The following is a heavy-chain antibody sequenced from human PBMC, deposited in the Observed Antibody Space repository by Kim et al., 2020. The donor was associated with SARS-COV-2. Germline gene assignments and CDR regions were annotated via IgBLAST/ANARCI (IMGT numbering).Heavy chain of an antibody. V-gene: IGHV3-11*01. D-gene: IGHD5-12*01. CDR3: VRDRGGFDSFVLFDC. Sequence: GGSLRLSCAASGFTFNDYYMAWIRQSPGKGLEWISYISSSGGTKNYADSVRGRFTISSDNAKDSLFLQMNSLRADDTAFYYCVRDRGGFDSFVLFDCWGRGTLVTVSS. CDR2: ISSSGGTK. J-gene: IGHJ4*02. CDR1: GFTFNDYY.